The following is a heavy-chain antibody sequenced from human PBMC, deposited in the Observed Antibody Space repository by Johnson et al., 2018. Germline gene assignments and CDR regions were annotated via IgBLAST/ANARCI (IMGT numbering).Heavy chain of an antibody. Sequence: VQLVESGGGLVQPGGSQRLRLSCAASGFPFSTYSMIWVRQAPGKGLEWVSYISTSSSTIYYAASVKARFTISRDDAKNSLYLQMNSLRAEDTAVYYCARELGYAYGFYYYYYIDVWGKGTTVTVSS. V-gene: IGHV3-48*01. CDR1: GFPFSTYS. CDR3: ARELGYAYGFYYYYYIDV. J-gene: IGHJ6*03. CDR2: ISTSSSTI. D-gene: IGHD5-18*01.